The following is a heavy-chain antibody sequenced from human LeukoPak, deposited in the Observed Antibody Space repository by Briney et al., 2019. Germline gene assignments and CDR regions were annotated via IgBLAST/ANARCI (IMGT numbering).Heavy chain of an antibody. CDR2: IYYSGST. CDR1: GGSFSGYY. J-gene: IGHJ4*02. CDR3: ARTRGQWLVLDY. Sequence: SETLSLTCAVYGGSFSGYYWSWIRQPPGKGLEWIGSIYYSGSTYYNPSLKSRVTISVDTSKNQFSLKLSSVTAADTAVYYCARTRGQWLVLDYWGQGTLVTVSS. D-gene: IGHD6-19*01. V-gene: IGHV4-34*01.